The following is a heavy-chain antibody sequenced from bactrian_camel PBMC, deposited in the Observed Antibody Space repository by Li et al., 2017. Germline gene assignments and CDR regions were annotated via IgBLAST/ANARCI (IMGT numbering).Heavy chain of an antibody. CDR1: GDTISRHC. J-gene: IGHJ6*01. CDR2: IESDGSS. CDR3: AVVKNPTKVRSAGIGSADFGY. V-gene: IGHV3S9*01. D-gene: IGHD2*01. Sequence: HVQLVESGGGSVQVGGSLRLSCVASGDTISRHCMGWFRQIPDKEREGVAGIESDGSSAYADSVKGRFTISKDNAKNTLYLQMDNLKPEDSGMYYCAVVKNPTKVRSAGIGSADFGYWGQGTKVTVS.